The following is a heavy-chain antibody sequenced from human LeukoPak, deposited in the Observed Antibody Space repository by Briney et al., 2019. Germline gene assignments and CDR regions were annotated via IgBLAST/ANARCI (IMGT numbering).Heavy chain of an antibody. CDR3: ARVNVDSAMGIYYYYGMDV. Sequence: ASVKVSRKASGYIFTTYAVNWVRQAPGQGLEWVGWINTNTGNPTYGQGFTGRFVFSLDTSVSTAYLQISSLKTEDTAVYYCARVNVDSAMGIYYYYGMDVWGQGTTVTVSS. CDR2: INTNTGNP. CDR1: GYIFTTYA. D-gene: IGHD5-18*01. V-gene: IGHV7-4-1*02. J-gene: IGHJ6*02.